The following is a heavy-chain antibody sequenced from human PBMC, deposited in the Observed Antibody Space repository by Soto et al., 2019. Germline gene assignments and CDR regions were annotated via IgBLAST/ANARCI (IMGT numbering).Heavy chain of an antibody. Sequence: QVQLQESGPGLVKPSETLSLTCTVSGGSISSYYWSWIRQPAGKGLEWIGRIYTSGSTNYNPSRKSRVTMSVDTSKNQFCLKLSSVSAADTAVYYCASSIAAAGAFDYWGQGTLVTVSS. CDR3: ASSIAAAGAFDY. J-gene: IGHJ4*02. CDR2: IYTSGST. CDR1: GGSISSYY. V-gene: IGHV4-4*07. D-gene: IGHD6-13*01.